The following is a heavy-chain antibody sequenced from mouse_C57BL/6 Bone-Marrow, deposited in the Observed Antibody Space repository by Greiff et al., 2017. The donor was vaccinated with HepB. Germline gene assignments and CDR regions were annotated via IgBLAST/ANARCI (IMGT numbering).Heavy chain of an antibody. D-gene: IGHD3-2*02. CDR3: ARRDSSGYGGVFDY. Sequence: LQQSGAELVRPGASVKMSCKASGYTFTSYNMHWVKQTPRQGLEWIGAIYPGNGDTSYNQKFKGKATLTVDKSSSKAYMQLSSLTSEDSAVYFCARRDSSGYGGVFDYWGQGTTLTVSS. CDR1: GYTFTSYN. V-gene: IGHV1-12*01. CDR2: IYPGNGDT. J-gene: IGHJ2*01.